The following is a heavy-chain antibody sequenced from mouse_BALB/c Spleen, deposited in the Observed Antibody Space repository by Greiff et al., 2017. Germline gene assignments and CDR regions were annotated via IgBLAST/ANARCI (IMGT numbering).Heavy chain of an antibody. CDR2: ISSGSSTI. V-gene: IGHV5-17*02. Sequence: EVKLQESGGGLVQPGGSRKLSCAASGFTFSSFGMHWVRQAPEKGLEWVAYISSGSSTIYYADTVKGRFTISRDNPKNTLFLQMTSLRSEDTAMYYCARSDDYGYYAMDYWGQGTSVTVSS. J-gene: IGHJ4*01. D-gene: IGHD2-4*01. CDR1: GFTFSSFG. CDR3: ARSDDYGYYAMDY.